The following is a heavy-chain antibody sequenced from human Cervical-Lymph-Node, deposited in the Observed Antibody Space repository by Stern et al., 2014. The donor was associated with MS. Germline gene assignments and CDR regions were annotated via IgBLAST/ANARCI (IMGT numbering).Heavy chain of an antibody. CDR2: ISSAGDR. V-gene: IGHV3-13*01. J-gene: IGHJ6*02. CDR1: GFNFSAFD. D-gene: IGHD4-23*01. CDR3: ARDLPRGGGNGMDV. Sequence: EVQLVESGGGLVQPGGSLRLSCAASGFNFSAFDMHWVRQVTGKLLELVSAISSAGDRYYPGSVKGRFTISRDSAKSSLYLQMNSLRAGDTAVYYCARDLPRGGGNGMDVWGQGTTVTVSS.